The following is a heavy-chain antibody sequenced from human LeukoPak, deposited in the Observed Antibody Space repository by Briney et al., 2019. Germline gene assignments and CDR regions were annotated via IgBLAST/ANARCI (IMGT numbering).Heavy chain of an antibody. J-gene: IGHJ4*02. Sequence: PGGSLTLSCAASGFTFNRYCMHWLRQAPGKGLVWVSRIETDGSTTSYADSVKGRFTVSRDNAKNTLFLQMNSLRAEDTAVYYCARGHTDYYFDYWGQGTLVTVSS. CDR3: ARGHTDYYFDY. CDR1: GFTFNRYC. CDR2: IETDGSTT. V-gene: IGHV3-74*01.